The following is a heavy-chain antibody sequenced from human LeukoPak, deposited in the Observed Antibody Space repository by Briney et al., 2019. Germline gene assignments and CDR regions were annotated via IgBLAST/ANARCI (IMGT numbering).Heavy chain of an antibody. CDR3: VRCRRDGYKSYYYYMDV. J-gene: IGHJ6*03. CDR1: GYTFTGYY. D-gene: IGHD5-24*01. Sequence: ASVKVSCKASGYTFTGYYMHWVRQAPGQGLEWMGWINPNSGGTNYAQKFQGRVTMTRDTSISTAYMELSRLRSDDTAVYYCVRCRRDGYKSYYYYMDVWGKGTTVTVSS. V-gene: IGHV1-2*02. CDR2: INPNSGGT.